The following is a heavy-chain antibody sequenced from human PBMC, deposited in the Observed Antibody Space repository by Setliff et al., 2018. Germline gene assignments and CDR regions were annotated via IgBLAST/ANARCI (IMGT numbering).Heavy chain of an antibody. V-gene: IGHV1-69*02. J-gene: IGHJ4*02. D-gene: IGHD3-22*01. Sequence: SVKVSCKASGGPLNSYSFSWVRQAPGQGLEWMGRIIPVLDITRYSQKFQGRVTITADKSTGIIYMELTSLRSDDTAVYYCARHPPPPNYFDIGALDSWGQGTLVT. CDR1: GGPLNSYS. CDR3: ARHPPPPNYFDIGALDS. CDR2: IIPVLDIT.